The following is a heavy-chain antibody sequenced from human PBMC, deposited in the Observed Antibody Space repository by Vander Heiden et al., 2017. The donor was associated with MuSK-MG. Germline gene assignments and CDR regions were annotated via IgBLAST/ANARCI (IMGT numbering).Heavy chain of an antibody. CDR1: GFTFSSYA. CDR3: AKASEQTTYDDDSSGSDD. V-gene: IGHV3-23*01. Sequence: EVQLLESGGGLVQPGGSLRLSCAASGFTFSSYAMSWVRQAPGKGLEWVSAISGSGGSTYYADSVKGRGTISRDNSKNTLYRQMNSLRAEDTAVYYCAKASEQTTYDDDSSGSDDWGQGTLVTVSS. J-gene: IGHJ4*02. D-gene: IGHD3-22*01. CDR2: ISGSGGST.